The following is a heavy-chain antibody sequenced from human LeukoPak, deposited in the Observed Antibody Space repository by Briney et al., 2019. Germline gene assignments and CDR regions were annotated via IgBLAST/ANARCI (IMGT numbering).Heavy chain of an antibody. CDR2: ISAYNGNT. V-gene: IGHV1-18*04. J-gene: IGHJ4*02. CDR3: ARQGLYSSSWYYFDY. CDR1: GYTFTGYY. D-gene: IGHD6-13*01. Sequence: ASVKVSCKASGYTFTGYYVHWVRQAPGQGLEWMGWISAYNGNTNYAQRLQGRVTMTTDTSTSTAYMELRSLRSDDTAVYYCARQGLYSSSWYYFDYWGQGTLVTVSS.